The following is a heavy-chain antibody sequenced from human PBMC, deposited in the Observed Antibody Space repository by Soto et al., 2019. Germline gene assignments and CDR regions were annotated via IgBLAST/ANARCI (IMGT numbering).Heavy chain of an antibody. Sequence: GGSLRLSCAASGFTFSNYAMSWVRQAPGKGPEWVSAISGSGDRTYYVDSVKGRFTISRDNSQNTVSLQMNSLRADDTAVYYGEKEGYPPFFKYWGPGTLVTVSS. J-gene: IGHJ4*02. CDR1: GFTFSNYA. CDR3: EKEGYPPFFKY. D-gene: IGHD5-18*01. V-gene: IGHV3-23*01. CDR2: ISGSGDRT.